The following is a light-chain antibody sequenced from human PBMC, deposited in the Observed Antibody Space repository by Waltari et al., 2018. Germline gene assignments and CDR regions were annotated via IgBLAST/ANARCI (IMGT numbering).Light chain of an antibody. CDR3: QQRSNWPLT. V-gene: IGKV3-11*01. Sequence: EVVLTQSPATLSLSPGERATLSCRVSQSVNDYLAWYQQKPGQAPRLLMYDASNRATGIPARFSGSGSGTDFTLTISSLESEDFAVYYCQQRSNWPLTFGGGTKVEIK. CDR2: DAS. CDR1: QSVNDY. J-gene: IGKJ4*01.